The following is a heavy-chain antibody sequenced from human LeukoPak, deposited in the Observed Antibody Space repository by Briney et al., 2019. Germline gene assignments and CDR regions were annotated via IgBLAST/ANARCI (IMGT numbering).Heavy chain of an antibody. D-gene: IGHD6-13*01. Sequence: GGSLRLSCAASGFTFSRFWMSWVRQAPGKGLERVANIKQDGSEKYYVDSVKGRFTISRDNAKNSRYLQMNSLRAEDTAVYYCARDLMGIAYRGAFYYWGQGTLVTVSS. CDR3: ARDLMGIAYRGAFYY. V-gene: IGHV3-7*03. J-gene: IGHJ4*02. CDR1: GFTFSRFW. CDR2: IKQDGSEK.